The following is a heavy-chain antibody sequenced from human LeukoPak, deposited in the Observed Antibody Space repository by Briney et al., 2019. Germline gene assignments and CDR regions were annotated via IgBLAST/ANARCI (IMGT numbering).Heavy chain of an antibody. D-gene: IGHD7-27*01. V-gene: IGHV3-23*01. CDR1: GFSFSNYV. CDR2: ISGGGGST. J-gene: IGHJ4*02. CDR3: ASPGDIGF. Sequence: GGSLRLSCAASGFSFSNYVLRWVRQAPGKGLEWVSAISGGGGSTYYTDSVKGRFTISRDNSKNTLYLQMNSLRAEDTAIYYCASPGDIGFWGQGTLVTVSS.